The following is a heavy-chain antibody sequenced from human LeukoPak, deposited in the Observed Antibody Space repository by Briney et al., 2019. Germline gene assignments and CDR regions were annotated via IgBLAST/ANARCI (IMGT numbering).Heavy chain of an antibody. V-gene: IGHV3-23*01. D-gene: IGHD3-22*01. J-gene: IGHJ4*02. Sequence: PGGSLRLSCAASGFTFSSYAMSWVRQAPGKGLEWVSAISGSGGSTYYADSVKGRFTISRDNSKNTLYLQMNSLRAEDTAVYYCAPPTILAYDSSGRIDYWGQGTLVTVSS. CDR3: APPTILAYDSSGRIDY. CDR1: GFTFSSYA. CDR2: ISGSGGST.